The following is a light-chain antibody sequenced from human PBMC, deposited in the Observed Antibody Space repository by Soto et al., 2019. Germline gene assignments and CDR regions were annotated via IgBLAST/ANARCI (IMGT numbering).Light chain of an antibody. Sequence: EIVMTQSPATLSVSPGERATLSCRASQSVSSNLAWYQQKRGEAPRLLIYGASTRATGIPARFGGSGSGTEFTLTISSLQSEDFAVYYCQQYNDWPRTFGQGTKVDIK. V-gene: IGKV3-15*01. CDR1: QSVSSN. CDR2: GAS. CDR3: QQYNDWPRT. J-gene: IGKJ1*01.